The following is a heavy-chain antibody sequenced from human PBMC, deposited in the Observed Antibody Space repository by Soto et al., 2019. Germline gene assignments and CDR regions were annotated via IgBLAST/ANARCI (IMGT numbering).Heavy chain of an antibody. CDR1: GDRVSSNNAA. CDR3: ARGPAILNP. Sequence: PSPTLSLTYAISGDRVSSNNAAWNWIRLSPSRGLEWLGRTYYRSKWYSVSAVSVKSRATIKPDTSKNQFSLQLNSVTPEDSGVYYCARGPAILNPWGQGIQVTVSS. V-gene: IGHV6-1*01. CDR2: TYYRSKWYS. J-gene: IGHJ5*02.